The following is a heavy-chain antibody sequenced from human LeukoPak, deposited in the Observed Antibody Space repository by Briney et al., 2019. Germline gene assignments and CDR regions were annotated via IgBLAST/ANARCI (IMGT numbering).Heavy chain of an antibody. CDR1: GFTFSSYA. CDR2: ISGSGGST. V-gene: IGHV3-23*01. J-gene: IGHJ4*02. D-gene: IGHD3-16*01. CDR3: ANLDVWGTLN. Sequence: PGGSLRLSCAASGFTFSSYAMSWVRQAPGKGLEWVSTISGSGGSTYYSDSVKGRFTISRDNSKNTLYLQMNGLRAEDTAVYYCANLDVWGTLNWGQGTLVTVSS.